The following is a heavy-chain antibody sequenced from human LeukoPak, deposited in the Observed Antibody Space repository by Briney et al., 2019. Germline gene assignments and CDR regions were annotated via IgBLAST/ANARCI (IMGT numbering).Heavy chain of an antibody. CDR2: MNPNSGNT. CDR3: ARDRGSYRRYYFDY. D-gene: IGHD1-26*01. V-gene: IGHV1-8*01. J-gene: IGHJ4*02. CDR1: GYTFTSYD. Sequence: ASVKVSCKASGYTFTSYDINWVRQATGQGLEWMGWMNPNSGNTGYAQKFQGRVTMTRNTSISTAYMELSSLRSEDTAVYYCARDRGSYRRYYFDYWGQGTLVTVSS.